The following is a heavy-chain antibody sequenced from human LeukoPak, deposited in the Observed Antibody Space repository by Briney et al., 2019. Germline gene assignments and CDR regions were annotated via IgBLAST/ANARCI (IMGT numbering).Heavy chain of an antibody. J-gene: IGHJ4*02. Sequence: PGGSLRLSCVASGFSFSTYSMNWIRQAPGKGPEWVAYINNTSSTTYYADSVKGRFFISRDDAKNSLYLQMNSLRAEDTAVYYCARTVSYWGQGTLVTVSS. CDR2: INNTSSTT. V-gene: IGHV3-48*04. CDR1: GFSFSTYS. D-gene: IGHD4-17*01. CDR3: ARTVSY.